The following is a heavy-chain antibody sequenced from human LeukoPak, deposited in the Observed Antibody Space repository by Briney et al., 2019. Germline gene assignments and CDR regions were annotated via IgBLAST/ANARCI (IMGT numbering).Heavy chain of an antibody. V-gene: IGHV4-61*02. CDR3: ARGVVSPRFFDYMDV. Sequence: PSETLSLTCNVSGASTSDNIFYWNWIRQPAGESLEWIGRTFNGGSPNYNPSLMSRVTISMDTSTNQFSLKLNSVTAADTAIYYCARGVVSPRFFDYMDVWGKGTPVTVSS. J-gene: IGHJ6*03. D-gene: IGHD2-2*01. CDR1: GASTSDNIFY. CDR2: TFNGGSP.